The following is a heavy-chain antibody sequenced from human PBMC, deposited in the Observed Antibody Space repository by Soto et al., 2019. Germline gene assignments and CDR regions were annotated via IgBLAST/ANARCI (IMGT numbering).Heavy chain of an antibody. J-gene: IGHJ6*02. Sequence: EVQLVESGGGLVKPGGSLRLSCAASGFTFSNAWMNWVRQAPGKGLEWVGRIKSKTDGGTTDYAAPVKGRFTISRDDSKNTLYLPMDSLKNEDAAVYSCTTVGDCISTCGYRSVYYYYGMAVWGQGTTVTVCS. CDR2: IKSKTDGGTT. CDR3: TTVGDCISTCGYRSVYYYYGMAV. V-gene: IGHV3-15*07. CDR1: GFTFSNAW. D-gene: IGHD2-2*01.